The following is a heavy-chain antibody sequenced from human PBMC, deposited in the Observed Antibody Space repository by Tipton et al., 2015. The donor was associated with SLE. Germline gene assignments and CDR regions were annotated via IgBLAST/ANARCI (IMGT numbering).Heavy chain of an antibody. CDR3: AREVLAATFYFDS. D-gene: IGHD3-16*01. J-gene: IGHJ4*02. CDR1: GFSISDNN. Sequence: GSLRLSCAASGFSISDNNMNWVRQVPGKGLEWVSVIWAGGSTDYGDSVKGRFTVSRDNSKNSLYLQMNSLRVEDTAVYYRAREVLAATFYFDSWGQGTLVTVSS. CDR2: IWAGGST. V-gene: IGHV3-53*05.